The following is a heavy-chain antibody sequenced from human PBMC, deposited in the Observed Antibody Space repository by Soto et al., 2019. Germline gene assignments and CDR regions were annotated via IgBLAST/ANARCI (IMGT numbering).Heavy chain of an antibody. CDR1: GGSISSYY. CDR2: IYYSGST. V-gene: IGHV4-59*08. CDR3: ARHSYGSGSYFWFDP. Sequence: SETLSLTCTVSGGSISSYYWSWIRQPPGKGLEWIGYIYYSGSTNYNPSLKSRVTISVDTSKNQFSLKLSSVTAADPAVYYCARHSYGSGSYFWFDPWGQGTLVTVSS. J-gene: IGHJ5*02. D-gene: IGHD3-10*01.